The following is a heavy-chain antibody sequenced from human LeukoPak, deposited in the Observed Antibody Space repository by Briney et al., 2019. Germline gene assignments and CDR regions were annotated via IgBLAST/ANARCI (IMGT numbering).Heavy chain of an antibody. Sequence: SETLSPTCAVYGGSFSGYYWSWIRQPPGKGLEWIGEINHSGSTNYNPSLKSRVTISVDTSKNQFSLKLSSVTAADTAVYYCARRGYCSSTSCYAWAAFDIWGQGTMVTVSS. CDR2: INHSGST. CDR1: GGSFSGYY. J-gene: IGHJ3*02. D-gene: IGHD2-2*01. V-gene: IGHV4-34*01. CDR3: ARRGYCSSTSCYAWAAFDI.